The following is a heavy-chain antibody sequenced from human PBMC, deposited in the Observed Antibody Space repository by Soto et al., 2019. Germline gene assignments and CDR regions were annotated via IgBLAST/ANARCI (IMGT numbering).Heavy chain of an antibody. V-gene: IGHV3-23*01. CDR3: ARSQRNGAMDV. Sequence: SGGSLRLSCVVSGFTFSSHAMRWVRQAPGKGLEWVSSITGSGGNTFYADSVKGRFTISRDNAKNTLFLQMSSLRADDTAVYYCARSQRNGAMDVWGQGTTVTVSS. CDR1: GFTFSSHA. CDR2: ITGSGGNT. D-gene: IGHD2-8*01. J-gene: IGHJ6*02.